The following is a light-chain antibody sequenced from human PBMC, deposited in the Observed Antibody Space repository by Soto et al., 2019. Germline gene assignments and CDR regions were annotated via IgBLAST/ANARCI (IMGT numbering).Light chain of an antibody. V-gene: IGKV1-39*01. Sequence: DIQMTQSPSSLSASVSDRVTITCRASQTLNTYLHWYQQKPGQAPKLLIYAGATLQSGVTARVSGRGSGTDVILTISSLQPEDVATVYCRQLYSNPLTFGGGTKVDI. CDR3: RQLYSNPLT. J-gene: IGKJ4*02. CDR2: AGA. CDR1: QTLNTY.